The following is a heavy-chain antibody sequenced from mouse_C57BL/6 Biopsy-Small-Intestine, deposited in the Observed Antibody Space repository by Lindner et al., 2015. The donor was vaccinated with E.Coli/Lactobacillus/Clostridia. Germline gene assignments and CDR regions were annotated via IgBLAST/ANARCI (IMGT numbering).Heavy chain of an antibody. J-gene: IGHJ3*01. V-gene: IGHV14-2*02. CDR3: ARAVDDSWSGYRAFDI. Sequence: SVKVSCKAARYSFKVLLSTLGATGPSDKGVQWMGWIDPDSGDTNNAQVFQGRVTITRDTSINTAYMELSRLRSDDTAMYFCARAVDDSWSGYRAFDIWGQGTMVTVSS. D-gene: IGHD1-3*01. CDR2: IDPDSGDT. CDR1: RYSFKVLL.